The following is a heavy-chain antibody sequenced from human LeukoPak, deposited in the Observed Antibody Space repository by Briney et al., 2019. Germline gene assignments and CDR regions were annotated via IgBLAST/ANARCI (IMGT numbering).Heavy chain of an antibody. D-gene: IGHD3-10*01. J-gene: IGHJ4*02. V-gene: IGHV4-34*01. CDR3: ARGYGSGSYYNY. CDR2: INHSGST. Sequence: SETLSLTCAVYGGSFSGYYWSWIRQPPGKGLEWIGEINHSGSTNYNPSLKSRVTISVDTSKNQFSLKLSSLTAADTAVYYCARGYGSGSYYNYWGQGTLVTVSS. CDR1: GGSFSGYY.